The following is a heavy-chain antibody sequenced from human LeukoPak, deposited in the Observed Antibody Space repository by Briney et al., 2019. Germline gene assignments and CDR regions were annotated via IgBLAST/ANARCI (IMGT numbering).Heavy chain of an antibody. Sequence: SGPALVKPTQTLTLTCTFSGFSLSTSGMCVSWIRQPPGKALEWLARIDWDDDKYYSASLKTRLTISKDTSKNQVVLTMTNMDPVDTATYYCARGDTAMDTSHDAFDIWGQGTMVTVSS. D-gene: IGHD5-18*01. V-gene: IGHV2-70*11. CDR1: GFSLSTSGMC. CDR2: IDWDDDK. J-gene: IGHJ3*02. CDR3: ARGDTAMDTSHDAFDI.